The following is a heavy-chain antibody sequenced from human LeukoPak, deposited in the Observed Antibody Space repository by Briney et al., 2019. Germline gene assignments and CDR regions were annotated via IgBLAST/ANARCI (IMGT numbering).Heavy chain of an antibody. D-gene: IGHD3-16*02. CDR3: ARADDYVWGSYRYGYFDY. CDR1: GFTFDDYG. J-gene: IGHJ4*02. V-gene: IGHV3-20*04. Sequence: PGGSLRLSCAASGFTFDDYGMSWVRQAPGKGLEWVSGINWNGGSTGYADSVKGRFTISRDNAKNSLYLQMNSLRAEDTAVYYCARADDYVWGSYRYGYFDYWGQGTLVNVSS. CDR2: INWNGGST.